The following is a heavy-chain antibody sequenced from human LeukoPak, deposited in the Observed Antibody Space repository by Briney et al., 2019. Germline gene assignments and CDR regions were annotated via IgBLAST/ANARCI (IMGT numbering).Heavy chain of an antibody. CDR3: AKAGIVVVTAIPGIDY. V-gene: IGHV3-30*18. J-gene: IGHJ4*02. D-gene: IGHD2-21*02. Sequence: PGKSLRLSCAASGFTFSSYGMHWVRQAPGKGLEWVAVISYDGSNKYYADSVKGRFTISRDNSKNTLYLQMNSLRAEDTAVYYCAKAGIVVVTAIPGIDYWGQETLVTVSS. CDR2: ISYDGSNK. CDR1: GFTFSSYG.